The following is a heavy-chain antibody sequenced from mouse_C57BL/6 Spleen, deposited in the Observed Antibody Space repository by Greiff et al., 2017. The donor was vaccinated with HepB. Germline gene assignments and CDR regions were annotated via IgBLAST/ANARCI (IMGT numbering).Heavy chain of an antibody. D-gene: IGHD2-4*01. CDR2: IHPNSGST. CDR1: GYTFTSYW. Sequence: QVQLQQPGAELVKPGASVKLSCKASGYTFTSYWMHWVKQRPGQGLEWIGMIHPNSGSTNYNEKFKSKATLTVDKSSSTAYMQLRSLTSEDSAVYSYASKDDYDAGLAMDYWGQGTSVTVSS. J-gene: IGHJ4*01. V-gene: IGHV1-64*01. CDR3: ASKDDYDAGLAMDY.